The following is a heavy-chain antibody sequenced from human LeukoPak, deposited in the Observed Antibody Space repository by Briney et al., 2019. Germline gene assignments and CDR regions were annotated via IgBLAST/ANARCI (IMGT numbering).Heavy chain of an antibody. V-gene: IGHV3-7*01. CDR1: GSTFSNNW. Sequence: PGGSLRLSCAASGSTFSNNWLNWVRQAPGKGLEWAANIKPDGCDKAYEDSVKGRFTISRDTPKKTVYLQLNSLRAEDAGVYYCSGRSGSHSIYWCKATLVSVSS. CDR3: SGRSGSHSIY. CDR2: IKPDGCDK. D-gene: IGHD4-11*01. J-gene: IGHJ4*02.